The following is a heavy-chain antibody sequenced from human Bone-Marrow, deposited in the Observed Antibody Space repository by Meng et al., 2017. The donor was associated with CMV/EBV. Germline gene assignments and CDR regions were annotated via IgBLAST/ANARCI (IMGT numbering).Heavy chain of an antibody. Sequence: GESLKISCTASGFTFGDYAMSWVRQAPGKGLEWVGFIRSKAYGGTTEYAASVKGRFTISRDDSKSIAYLQMNSLKTEDTAVYYCTTERSAAEYNWFDPWGQGTLVTVSS. CDR2: IRSKAYGGTT. V-gene: IGHV3-49*04. CDR1: GFTFGDYA. J-gene: IGHJ5*02. D-gene: IGHD6-13*01. CDR3: TTERSAAEYNWFDP.